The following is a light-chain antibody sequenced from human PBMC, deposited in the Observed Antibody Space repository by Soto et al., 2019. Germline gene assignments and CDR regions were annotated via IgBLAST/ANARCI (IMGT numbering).Light chain of an antibody. CDR2: DVT. CDR1: SSDVGGYNF. J-gene: IGLJ1*01. CDR3: SSYTGSNTLVYV. Sequence: QSALTQPASVSGSPGQSITISCTGTSSDVGGYNFVSWYQQHPGKVPKLMIYDVTNRPSGISSRFSGSKSGNTASLTISGLQPEDEADYYCSSYTGSNTLVYVFGTGTKLTVL. V-gene: IGLV2-14*01.